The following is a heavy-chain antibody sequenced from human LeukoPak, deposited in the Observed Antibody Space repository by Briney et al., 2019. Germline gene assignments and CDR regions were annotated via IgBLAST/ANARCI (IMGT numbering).Heavy chain of an antibody. Sequence: ASVKVSCTTSGYSFTTYGTNWVRQAPGQGLEWMGWITAYNGNTNYAHKFQGRFTMTTDTYTRTVYMELRGLKSNDTAVYYCARGVSNRWADFWGQGTLVTVSS. CDR2: ITAYNGNT. CDR3: ARGVSNRWADF. CDR1: GYSFTTYG. D-gene: IGHD2/OR15-2a*01. V-gene: IGHV1-18*01. J-gene: IGHJ4*02.